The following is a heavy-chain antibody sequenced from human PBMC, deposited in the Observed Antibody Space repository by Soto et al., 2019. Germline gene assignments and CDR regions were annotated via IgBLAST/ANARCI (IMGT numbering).Heavy chain of an antibody. CDR1: GDSVSSNSAA. CDR2: TYYRSKWYN. D-gene: IGHD3-10*01. Sequence: PSQTLSLTCAISGDSVSSNSAAWNWIRQSPSRGLEWLGRTYYRSKWYNDYAVSVKSRITINPDTSKNQFSLQLNSVTPEDTAVYYCARGNYGSGSYYHQSYHYYYYGMDVWGQGTTVTVSS. J-gene: IGHJ6*02. CDR3: ARGNYGSGSYYHQSYHYYYYGMDV. V-gene: IGHV6-1*01.